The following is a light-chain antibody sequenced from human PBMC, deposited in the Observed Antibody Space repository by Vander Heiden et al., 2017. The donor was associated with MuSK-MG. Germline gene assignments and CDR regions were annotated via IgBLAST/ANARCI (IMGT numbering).Light chain of an antibody. J-gene: IGLJ1*01. CDR2: YDS. CDR3: QVWDRSSDQLG. V-gene: IGLV3-21*04. Sequence: SYVLNQPHTVSVAPVKTARITCGGNNIGSKSVHWYQQKPGQAPVLVIYYDSDRPSGIPERFSGSNSGNTAPLTISRVEAGDEADYYCQVWDRSSDQLGFGTGTKVTVL. CDR1: NIGSKS.